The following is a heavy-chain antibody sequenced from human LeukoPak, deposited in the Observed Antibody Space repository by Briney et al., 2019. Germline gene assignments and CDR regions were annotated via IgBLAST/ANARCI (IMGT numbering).Heavy chain of an antibody. Sequence: GGSLRLSCAASGFTFSSYWMHWVRQAPGKGLVWVSRINTDGSSTSYADSVKGRFTISRDNAKNTLYLQMNSLRAEDTAVYYCARDRGSYSGIAFDIWGQGTMVTVSS. D-gene: IGHD1-26*01. CDR2: INTDGSST. CDR1: GFTFSSYW. J-gene: IGHJ3*02. CDR3: ARDRGSYSGIAFDI. V-gene: IGHV3-74*01.